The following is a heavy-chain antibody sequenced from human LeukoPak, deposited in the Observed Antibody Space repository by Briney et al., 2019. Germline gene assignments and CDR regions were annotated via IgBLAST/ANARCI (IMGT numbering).Heavy chain of an antibody. Sequence: TSETLSLTCTVSGGSISSGSYYWSWIRQPAGKGLEWIGRIYTSGSTNYNPSLKSRVTISVDTSKNQFSLKLSSVTAADTAVYYCARENDAFDIWGQGTMVTVSS. V-gene: IGHV4-61*02. CDR1: GGSISSGSYY. CDR3: ARENDAFDI. J-gene: IGHJ3*02. CDR2: IYTSGST.